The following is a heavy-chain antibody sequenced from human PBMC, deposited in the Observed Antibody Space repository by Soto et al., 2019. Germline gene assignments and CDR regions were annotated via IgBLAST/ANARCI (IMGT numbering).Heavy chain of an antibody. J-gene: IGHJ5*02. CDR3: AVVDSTGNWFDP. Sequence: SETLSLTCTVSGGSLSSSDFYWGWLRQTPGKGLEFIGSMYYSGTTYYNPSLKSRVTISVDTSKNQFTLKLISVTAADTAVYYCAVVDSTGNWFDPWREGALVTVSS. CDR1: GGSLSSSDFY. V-gene: IGHV4-39*01. D-gene: IGHD6-25*01. CDR2: MYYSGTT.